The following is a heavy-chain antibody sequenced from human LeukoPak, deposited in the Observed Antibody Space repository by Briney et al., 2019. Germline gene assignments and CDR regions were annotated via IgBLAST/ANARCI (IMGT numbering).Heavy chain of an antibody. D-gene: IGHD5-18*01. J-gene: IGHJ4*02. CDR3: ARALSAMVADN. CDR1: GFTFSSYG. V-gene: IGHV3-33*08. Sequence: GGSLRLSCAASGFTFSSYGMHWVRQAPGKGLEWVAVIRYDGSNKNYGDSVKGRFTISRDNSKNTLYLQMNSLRAEDTAVYYCARALSAMVADNWGQGTLVTVSS. CDR2: IRYDGSNK.